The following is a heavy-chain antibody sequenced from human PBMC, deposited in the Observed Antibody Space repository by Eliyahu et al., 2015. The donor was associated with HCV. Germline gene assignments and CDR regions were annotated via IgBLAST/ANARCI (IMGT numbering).Heavy chain of an antibody. J-gene: IGHJ4*02. Sequence: QVQLQESGPGLVKPSXALSLXCSVSAGSLTNXYWNWIRQPPGEGLXWIAYMFYXGRTKYNPXFKGXVTISVDTSKSQVSLRLSSVTAADTAVYYCAAGRGGYFLDSWGQGTLLTVFS. CDR2: MFYXGRT. CDR1: AGSLTNXY. D-gene: IGHD1-1*01. CDR3: AAGRGGYFLDS. V-gene: IGHV4-59*01.